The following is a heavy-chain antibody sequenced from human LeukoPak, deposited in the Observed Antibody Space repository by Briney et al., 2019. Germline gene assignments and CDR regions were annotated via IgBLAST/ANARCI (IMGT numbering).Heavy chain of an antibody. V-gene: IGHV3-9*01. Sequence: GRSLRLSCVVSGFRFDDYGMHWVRQAPGKGLEWVSGISWSGTTTGYADSVKGRFTISRDSAKNSPYLQMDSLRVEDTALYYCAKDESTGGFAPGYFYGMGVWGQGTTVTVSS. CDR3: AKDESTGGFAPGYFYGMGV. CDR1: GFRFDDYG. J-gene: IGHJ6*02. D-gene: IGHD3-16*01. CDR2: ISWSGTTT.